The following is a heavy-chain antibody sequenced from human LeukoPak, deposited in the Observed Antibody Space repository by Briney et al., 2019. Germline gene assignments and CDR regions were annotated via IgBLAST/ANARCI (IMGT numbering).Heavy chain of an antibody. D-gene: IGHD3-22*01. CDR3: AKDRVITMIVVHFDY. CDR1: GFTFSSYS. V-gene: IGHV3-21*04. CDR2: ISSSSSYI. Sequence: GGSLRLSCAASGFTFSSYSMNWVRQAPGKGLEWVSSISSSSSYIYYADSVKGRFTISRDNAKNTLYLQMNSLRAEDTAVYYCAKDRVITMIVVHFDYWGQGTLVTVSS. J-gene: IGHJ4*02.